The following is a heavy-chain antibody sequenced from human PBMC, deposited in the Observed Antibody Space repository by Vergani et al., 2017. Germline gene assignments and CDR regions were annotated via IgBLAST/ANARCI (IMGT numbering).Heavy chain of an antibody. CDR1: GYSFTSYW. CDR2: IDPSDSYT. V-gene: IGHV5-10-1*01. D-gene: IGHD6-19*01. J-gene: IGHJ6*02. Sequence: EVQLVQSGAEVKKPGASLRISCKGSGYSFTSYWISWVRQMPGKGLEWMGRIDPSDSYTNYSPSFQGHVTISADKSISTAYLQWSSLKASDTAIYYCARQVAVAGKWWGPYYYYGMDVWGQXP. CDR3: ARQVAVAGKWWGPYYYYGMDV.